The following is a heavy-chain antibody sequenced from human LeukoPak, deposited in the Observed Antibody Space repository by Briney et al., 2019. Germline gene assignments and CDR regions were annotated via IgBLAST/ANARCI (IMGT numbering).Heavy chain of an antibody. CDR3: ARGGDTAMVDDY. Sequence: PGGSLRLSCAASGFTFSSYSMNWVRQAPGKGLEWVSSISSSSSYIYYAGSVKGRFTISRDNAKNSLYLQMNSLRAEDTAVYYCARGGDTAMVDDYWGQGTLVTVSS. CDR1: GFTFSSYS. CDR2: ISSSSSYI. V-gene: IGHV3-21*01. J-gene: IGHJ4*02. D-gene: IGHD5-18*01.